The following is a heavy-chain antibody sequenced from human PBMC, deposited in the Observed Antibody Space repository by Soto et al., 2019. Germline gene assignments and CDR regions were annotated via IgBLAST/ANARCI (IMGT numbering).Heavy chain of an antibody. CDR3: ARSYYGSGSYWFYGMDV. CDR2: IIPSFATG. V-gene: IGHV1-69*06. Sequence: SVKVSCKASGGTFGNSAISWVRQAPGQGLEWMGGIIPSFATGNSAPEFQGRLTITADKSTTTAYMELSSLRSEDTAVYYCARSYYGSGSYWFYGMDVWGQGTTVTV. D-gene: IGHD3-10*01. J-gene: IGHJ6*02. CDR1: GGTFGNSA.